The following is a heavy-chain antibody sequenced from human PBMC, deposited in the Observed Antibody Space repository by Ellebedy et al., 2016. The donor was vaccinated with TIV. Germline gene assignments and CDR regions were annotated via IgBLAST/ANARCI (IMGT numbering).Heavy chain of an antibody. CDR2: IYYSGYT. V-gene: IGHV4-59*08. Sequence: MPSETLSLTCTVSGGSISTYYWSWIRQPPGQGLEWIGYIYYSGYTESNPSLKSRVTISLDTSKDQFSLRLSSVTAAETAVYYCARGPLRYFDWVYYYHGMDVWGQGTTVTVSS. CDR3: ARGPLRYFDWVYYYHGMDV. D-gene: IGHD3-9*01. CDR1: GGSISTYY. J-gene: IGHJ6*02.